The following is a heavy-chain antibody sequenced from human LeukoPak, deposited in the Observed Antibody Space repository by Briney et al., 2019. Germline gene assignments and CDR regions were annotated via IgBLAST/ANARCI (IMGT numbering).Heavy chain of an antibody. Sequence: PGGSLRLFCAASGFTFSAYSMNWVRQAPGKGLEWVSYISSINIYYADSLKGRFTISRDNAKNSVYLQMNSLRDEDTAIYYCARDKDWGFDFWGQGTLVTVSS. J-gene: IGHJ4*02. CDR2: ISSINI. D-gene: IGHD7-27*01. V-gene: IGHV3-21*05. CDR1: GFTFSAYS. CDR3: ARDKDWGFDF.